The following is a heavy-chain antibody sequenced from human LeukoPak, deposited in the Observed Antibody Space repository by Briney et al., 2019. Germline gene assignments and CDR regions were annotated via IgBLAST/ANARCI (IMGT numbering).Heavy chain of an antibody. V-gene: IGHV4-59*01. D-gene: IGHD3-22*01. Sequence: SETLSLTCTVSGSSISSYYWSWIQQPPGKGLEWIGYIYYSGSTNYNPSLKSRVTISVDTSKNQFSLQLSSVTAADTAVYYCARDSGLWDYDSSGFDSWGQGTLVTVSS. CDR3: ARDSGLWDYDSSGFDS. J-gene: IGHJ5*01. CDR1: GSSISSYY. CDR2: IYYSGST.